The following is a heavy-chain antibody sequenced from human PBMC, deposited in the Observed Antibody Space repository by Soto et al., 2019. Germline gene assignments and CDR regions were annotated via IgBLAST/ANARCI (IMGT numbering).Heavy chain of an antibody. D-gene: IGHD1-20*01. CDR1: GCTFSSYA. CDR2: IIPIFGTA. Sequence: SVKVSCKASGCTFSSYAISWVRQAPGQGLEWMGGIIPIFGTANYAQKFQGRVTITADESTSTAYMELSSLRSEDTAVYYCARDSEITGSRYNWFDPWGQGTLVTVSS. V-gene: IGHV1-69*13. CDR3: ARDSEITGSRYNWFDP. J-gene: IGHJ5*02.